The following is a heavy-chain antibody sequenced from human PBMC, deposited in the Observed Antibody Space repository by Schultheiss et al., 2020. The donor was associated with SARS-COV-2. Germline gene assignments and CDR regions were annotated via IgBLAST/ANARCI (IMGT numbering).Heavy chain of an antibody. Sequence: GGSLRLSCAASGFTFSDYSMNWVRQAPGKGLEWVSSISHSGSFLYYADSVRGRFTISRDNSKNTVFLQMNSLRDEDTAIYYCARGSSGGYFYGLDVWGQGTTVTVSS. D-gene: IGHD2-15*01. CDR1: GFTFSDYS. CDR2: ISHSGSFL. V-gene: IGHV3-21*04. CDR3: ARGSSGGYFYGLDV. J-gene: IGHJ6*02.